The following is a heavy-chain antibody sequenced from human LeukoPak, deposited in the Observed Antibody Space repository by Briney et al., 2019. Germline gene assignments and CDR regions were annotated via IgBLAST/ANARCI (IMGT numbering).Heavy chain of an antibody. J-gene: IGHJ1*01. CDR1: GYTFTGYY. Sequence: ASVKVSCKASGYTFTGYYIHWVRQAPGQGLEWMGWINPNSGGTKYAQKFQGRVTMTRDTSISTAYMELSRLRSDDTAVYYCARVAVLWFGELRAKYFQHWGQGTLVTVSS. D-gene: IGHD3-10*01. CDR2: INPNSGGT. CDR3: ARVAVLWFGELRAKYFQH. V-gene: IGHV1-2*02.